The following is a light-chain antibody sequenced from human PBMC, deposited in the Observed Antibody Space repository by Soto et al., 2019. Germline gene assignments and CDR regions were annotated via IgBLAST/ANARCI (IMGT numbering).Light chain of an antibody. CDR2: DVS. CDR3: QQYFSYPLT. V-gene: IGKV1-5*01. CDR1: QSPGTW. Sequence: DIQMTQSPSILSASVGDRVIITCRASQSPGTWMAWYQQKPGTAPVLLIYDVSKLESGVPSRFSGRASGTEFTLTITSLQPDDFATYYCQQYFSYPLTFGGGTKVEIK. J-gene: IGKJ4*01.